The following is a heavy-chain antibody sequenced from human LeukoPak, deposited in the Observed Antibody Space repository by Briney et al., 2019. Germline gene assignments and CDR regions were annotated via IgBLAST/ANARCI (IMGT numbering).Heavy chain of an antibody. V-gene: IGHV3-23*01. D-gene: IGHD3-10*01. CDR2: ISGSGGST. CDR1: GFTFSSYA. CDR3: AKDLRYYGSGSPENWFDP. Sequence: GGSLRLSCAASGFTFSSYAMSWVRQAPGRGLEWASAISGSGGSTYYADSVKGRFTISRDNSKNTLYLQMNSLRAEDMAAYYCAKDLRYYGSGSPENWFDPWGQGTLVTVSS. J-gene: IGHJ5*02.